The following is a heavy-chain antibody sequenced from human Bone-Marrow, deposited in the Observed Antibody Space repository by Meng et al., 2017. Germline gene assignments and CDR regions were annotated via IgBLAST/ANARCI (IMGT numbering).Heavy chain of an antibody. Sequence: GGSLRLSCKGSGYSFTSYWIGWVRQMPGKGLEWMGIIYPGDSDTGYSPSFQGQVTISADKSISTAYLQWSSLKASDTAMYYCARHPIVATIFSYYYYGMDVWGQGTTVTVSS. CDR3: ARHPIVATIFSYYYYGMDV. D-gene: IGHD5-12*01. CDR1: GYSFTSYW. V-gene: IGHV5-51*01. J-gene: IGHJ6*02. CDR2: IYPGDSDT.